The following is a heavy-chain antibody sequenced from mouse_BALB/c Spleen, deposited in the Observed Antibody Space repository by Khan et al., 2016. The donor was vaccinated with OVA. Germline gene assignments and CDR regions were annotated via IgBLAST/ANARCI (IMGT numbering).Heavy chain of an antibody. CDR1: GYSITSGYN. CDR2: ISYDGSF. D-gene: IGHD1-1*01. CDR3: ARDYFGNGYFDY. V-gene: IGHV3-6*02. Sequence: EVKLLESGPGLVKPSQSLSLTCSVTGYSITSGYNWNWIRQFPGNKLEWMGYISYDGSFNYNPSLKNRISITRDTSKNQFFLQLNSVTTEDTATDYCARDYFGNGYFDYWGQGTTLTVSS. J-gene: IGHJ2*01.